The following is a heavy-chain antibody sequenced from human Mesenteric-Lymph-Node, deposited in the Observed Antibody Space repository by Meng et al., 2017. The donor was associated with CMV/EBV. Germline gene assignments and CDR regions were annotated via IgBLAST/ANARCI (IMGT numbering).Heavy chain of an antibody. D-gene: IGHD1-26*01. V-gene: IGHV4-39*07. CDR3: ARGLGWGHYGMDV. CDR1: GGSISSSSYY. Sequence: SETLSLTCTVSGGSISSSSYYWGWIRQPPGKGLEWIGSVSYSGSTYYNPSLKSRVTISVDTSKNQFSLKLSSVTAADTAVYYCARGLGWGHYGMDVWGQGTTVTVSS. CDR2: VSYSGST. J-gene: IGHJ6*02.